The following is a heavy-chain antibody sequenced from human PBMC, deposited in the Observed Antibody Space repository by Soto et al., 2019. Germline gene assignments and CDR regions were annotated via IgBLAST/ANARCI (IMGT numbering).Heavy chain of an antibody. CDR1: GFTFSSYA. D-gene: IGHD2-8*01. CDR3: VEGLMVYAIHNGAFDI. Sequence: PGGSLRLSCAASGFTFSSYAMSWVRQAPGKGLEWVSAISGSGGSTYYADSVKGRFTISRDNSKNTLYLQMNSLRAEDTAVYYCVEGLMVYAIHNGAFDIWGQGTMVTVSS. J-gene: IGHJ3*02. V-gene: IGHV3-23*01. CDR2: ISGSGGST.